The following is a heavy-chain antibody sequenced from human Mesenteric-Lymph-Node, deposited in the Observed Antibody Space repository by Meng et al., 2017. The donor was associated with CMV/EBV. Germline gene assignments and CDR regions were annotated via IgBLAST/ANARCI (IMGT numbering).Heavy chain of an antibody. Sequence: ASVKVSCKASGYTFTGYYMHWVRQAPGQGLEWMGWINPNSGGTNYAQKFQGRVTMTRDTSISTAYMELSRLRSDDTAVYYCARDRGHFWSGSSNWFDPWGQGTLVTVS. V-gene: IGHV1-2*02. CDR1: GYTFTGYY. CDR2: INPNSGGT. CDR3: ARDRGHFWSGSSNWFDP. J-gene: IGHJ5*02. D-gene: IGHD3-3*02.